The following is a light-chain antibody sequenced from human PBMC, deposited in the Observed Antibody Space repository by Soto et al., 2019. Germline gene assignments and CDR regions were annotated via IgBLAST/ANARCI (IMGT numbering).Light chain of an antibody. CDR1: TSDVGRYNY. CDR2: DVN. V-gene: IGLV2-14*03. J-gene: IGLJ3*02. Sequence: QSALTQPASVSGSPGQSITISCTGTTSDVGRYNYVSWYQQHPGKVPKLMIYDVNNRPSGVSNRFSGSKSGNAASLTISGLQADDEAVYYCSSFTSSSTVVFGGGTKLTVL. CDR3: SSFTSSSTVV.